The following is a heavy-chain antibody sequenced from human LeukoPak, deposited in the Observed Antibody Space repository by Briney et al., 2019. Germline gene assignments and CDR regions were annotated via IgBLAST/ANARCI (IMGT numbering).Heavy chain of an antibody. CDR1: SGSIRNSNYY. CDR3: ATTILLWFGTNTFDP. D-gene: IGHD3-10*01. CDR2: VFYDGSS. Sequence: SETLSLTCTVSSGSIRNSNYYWGWIRQPPGKGLEWIGSVFYDGSSDYNPSLKSRVTISVDTSKNQFSLKLSSVTAADTAVYYCATTILLWFGTNTFDPWGQGTLVTVSS. J-gene: IGHJ5*02. V-gene: IGHV4-39*01.